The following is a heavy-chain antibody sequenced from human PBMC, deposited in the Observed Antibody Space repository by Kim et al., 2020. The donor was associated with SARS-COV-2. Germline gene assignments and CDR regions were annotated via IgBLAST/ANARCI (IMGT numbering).Heavy chain of an antibody. D-gene: IGHD3-22*01. CDR1: GGSISSGGYY. Sequence: SETLSLTCTVSGGSISSGGYYRSWIRQHPGKGLEWIGYIYYSGSTYYNPSLKSRVTISVDTSKNQFSLKLSSVTAADTAVYYCARGQGLITMIVVVVGAFDYWGQGTLFTVSS. CDR3: ARGQGLITMIVVVVGAFDY. CDR2: IYYSGST. V-gene: IGHV4-31*03. J-gene: IGHJ4*02.